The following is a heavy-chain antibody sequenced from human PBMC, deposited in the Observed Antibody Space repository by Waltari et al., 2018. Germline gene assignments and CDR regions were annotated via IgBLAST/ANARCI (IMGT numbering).Heavy chain of an antibody. D-gene: IGHD3-3*01. CDR2: IYYSGST. V-gene: IGHV4-30-4*08. CDR1: GGSISSGDYY. Sequence: QVQLQESGPGLVKPSQTLSLTCTVSGGSISSGDYYWSWIRQPPGTGLEWIGYIYYSGSTYYNPSLKSRVTISVDTSKNQFSLKLSSVTAADTAVYYCARGLHYDFWSGYGSYHFDYWGQGTLVTVSS. J-gene: IGHJ4*02. CDR3: ARGLHYDFWSGYGSYHFDY.